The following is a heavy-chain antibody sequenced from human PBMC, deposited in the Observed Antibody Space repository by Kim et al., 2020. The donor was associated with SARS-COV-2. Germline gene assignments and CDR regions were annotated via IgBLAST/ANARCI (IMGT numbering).Heavy chain of an antibody. Sequence: GESLKISCKGSGYSFTSYWIGWVRQMPGKGLEWMGIIYPGDSDTRYSPSFQGQVTISADKSISTAYLQWSSLKASDTAMYYCARHSPDGGAAAGEAYYYYYGMDVWGQGTTVTVSS. CDR2: IYPGDSDT. D-gene: IGHD6-13*01. CDR3: ARHSPDGGAAAGEAYYYYYGMDV. CDR1: GYSFTSYW. J-gene: IGHJ6*02. V-gene: IGHV5-51*01.